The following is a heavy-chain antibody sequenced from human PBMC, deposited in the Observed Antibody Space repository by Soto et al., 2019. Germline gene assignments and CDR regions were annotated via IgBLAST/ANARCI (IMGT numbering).Heavy chain of an antibody. CDR3: ARIYRRDGNKYADY. D-gene: IGHD3-16*02. Sequence: EVQLVESGGGLVQLGESLRLSCAASEFTFSSFNMHWVRQAPGKGLEWVSYISASSTTVYYGDSVKGRFTISRDNAKNSLYLQMNSLRDEDTAVYYCARIYRRDGNKYADYWGQGTLVTVSS. CDR2: ISASSTTV. J-gene: IGHJ4*02. V-gene: IGHV3-48*02. CDR1: EFTFSSFN.